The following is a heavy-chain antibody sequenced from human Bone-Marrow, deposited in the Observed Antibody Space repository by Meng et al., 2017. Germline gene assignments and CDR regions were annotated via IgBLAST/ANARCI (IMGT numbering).Heavy chain of an antibody. J-gene: IGHJ4*02. V-gene: IGHV3-74*01. CDR3: ATGRGSSYSDY. D-gene: IGHD3-10*01. CDR1: GFPFNKYW. CDR2: IKSDGSMT. Sequence: EVQMVESGGGLVHPGGSLRLSCAASGFPFNKYWMHWVRQAPGKGLVWVSRIKSDGSMTNYADPVKGRFTISRDNAKNTLYLQMNSLTTEDTAVYYCATGRGSSYSDYWGQGTLVTVSS.